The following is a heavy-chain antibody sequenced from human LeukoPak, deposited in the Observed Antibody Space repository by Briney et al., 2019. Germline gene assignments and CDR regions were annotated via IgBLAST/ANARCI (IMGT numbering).Heavy chain of an antibody. CDR2: ISYDGSNK. V-gene: IGHV3-30*18. D-gene: IGHD1-14*01. J-gene: IGHJ4*02. Sequence: PGRSLRLSCAASGFTFSSYGMHWVRQAPGKGLEWVAVISYDGSNKYYADSVKGRFTISRDNSKNTLYLHMNSLRAEDTAVYYCAKGPPGFDYWGQGTLVTVSS. CDR1: GFTFSSYG. CDR3: AKGPPGFDY.